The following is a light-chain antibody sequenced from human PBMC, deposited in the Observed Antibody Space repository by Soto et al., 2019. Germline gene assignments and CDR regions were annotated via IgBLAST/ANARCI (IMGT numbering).Light chain of an antibody. CDR2: DVS. Sequence: QSALTQPASVSGSPGLSIAISCSGTSSDVGGYTSVSWYQQHPGEAPKLMIYDVSNRPSGVSNRFSGSKSGNTASLTISGLQAEDEGDYYCSSYTTGGSYVFGTGTKLTVL. J-gene: IGLJ1*01. CDR1: SSDVGGYTS. CDR3: SSYTTGGSYV. V-gene: IGLV2-14*01.